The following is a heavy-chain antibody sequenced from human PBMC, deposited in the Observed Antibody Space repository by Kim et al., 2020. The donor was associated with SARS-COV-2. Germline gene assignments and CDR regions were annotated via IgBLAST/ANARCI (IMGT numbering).Heavy chain of an antibody. CDR2: IYYTGIT. J-gene: IGHJ6*01. CDR3: ARGSGYGDSHYFYGVDV. CDR1: AGSIGSFY. Sequence: SETLSLTCTISAGSIGSFYWSWIRQSPGRGLECIGYIYYTGITNYSPSLKSRVTISLETSKNQFSLNMWSLTAEDTAVYFCARGSGYGDSHYFYGVDVGG. D-gene: IGHD6-13*01. V-gene: IGHV4-59*01.